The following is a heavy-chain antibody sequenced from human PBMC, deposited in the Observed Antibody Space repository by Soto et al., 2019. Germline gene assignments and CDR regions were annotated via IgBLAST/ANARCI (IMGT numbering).Heavy chain of an antibody. CDR2: ISHSGNT. CDR3: ARGGLGYCTSSTCYPFDY. J-gene: IGHJ4*02. V-gene: IGHV4-34*01. D-gene: IGHD2-2*01. Sequence: PSETLSLTCAVSGGSLSDYYWSWIRQPPGKGLEWIGEISHSGNTNYNPSLKSRALISVDASKNQFSLRLSSVTAADTAVYYCARGGLGYCTSSTCYPFDYWGQRTLVTAPQ. CDR1: GGSLSDYY.